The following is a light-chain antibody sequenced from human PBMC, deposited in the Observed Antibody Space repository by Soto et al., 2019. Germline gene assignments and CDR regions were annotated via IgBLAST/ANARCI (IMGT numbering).Light chain of an antibody. CDR3: QVWDSSSDHPGV. Sequence: SYELTQPPSVSVAPGKTARITCGGNNFGSKSVHWYQQKPGQAPVLVIYYDSDRPSGIPERFSGSNSGNTATLTISRVEAGDEADYYCQVWDSSSDHPGVFGTGTKVTVL. J-gene: IGLJ1*01. CDR1: NFGSKS. CDR2: YDS. V-gene: IGLV3-21*04.